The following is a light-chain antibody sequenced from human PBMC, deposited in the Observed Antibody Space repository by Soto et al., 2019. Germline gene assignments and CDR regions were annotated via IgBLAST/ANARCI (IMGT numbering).Light chain of an antibody. CDR2: GNI. V-gene: IGLV1-40*01. CDR1: SSNIGAGYD. CDR3: QSYDSTRSARYV. J-gene: IGLJ1*01. Sequence: QSVLTQPPSVSGAPGQRVTISCTGSSSNIGAGYDVHWYQQRPGTAPKLLIFGNINRPSGVPDRLSGSKSGTSASLAITGRQAEDEGDYYCQSYDSTRSARYVFGTGTKLTVL.